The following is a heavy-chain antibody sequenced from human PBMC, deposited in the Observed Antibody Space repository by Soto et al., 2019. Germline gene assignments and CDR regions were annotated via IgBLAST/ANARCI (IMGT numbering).Heavy chain of an antibody. J-gene: IGHJ1*01. D-gene: IGHD3-16*01. CDR2: TSYDGSDK. CDR1: GFTFRSYV. CDR3: ARWGTTGGLDV. Sequence: QVQLVESGGGVVQPGTSLRVSCVGSGFTFRSYVIHWVRQAPGKGLEWVALTSYDGSDKYYGDSVRGRFTISRDNSRKTADLQMDSLRFEDTALYYCARWGTTGGLDVWGQGTLVSVSS. V-gene: IGHV3-30*19.